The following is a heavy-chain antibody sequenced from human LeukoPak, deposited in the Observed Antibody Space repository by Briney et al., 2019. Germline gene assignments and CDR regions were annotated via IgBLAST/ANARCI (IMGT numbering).Heavy chain of an antibody. CDR1: GYSIGSGFY. CDR3: ARASGSYGSGSYYYSGMDV. Sequence: TSETLSLTCAVSGYSIGSGFYWGWIRQPPGKGLEWIGSIFHSGSTYYNLSLKSRVTISVDTSKNQFSLKLSSVTAADTALYYCARASGSYGSGSYYYSGMDVWGKGTTVTVSS. V-gene: IGHV4-38-2*01. D-gene: IGHD3-10*01. J-gene: IGHJ6*04. CDR2: IFHSGST.